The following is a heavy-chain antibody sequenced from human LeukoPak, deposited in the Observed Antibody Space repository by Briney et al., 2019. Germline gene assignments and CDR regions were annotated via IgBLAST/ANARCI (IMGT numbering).Heavy chain of an antibody. V-gene: IGHV4-59*08. CDR2: IYYSGST. CDR1: GGSISSYY. J-gene: IGHJ4*02. CDR3: ARSWWELPPDY. D-gene: IGHD1-26*01. Sequence: SETLSLTCAVSGGSISSYYWSWIRQPPGKGLEWIGYIYYSGSTNYNPSLKSRVTISVDTSKNQFSLKLSSVTAADTAVYYCARSWWELPPDYWGQGTLVTVSS.